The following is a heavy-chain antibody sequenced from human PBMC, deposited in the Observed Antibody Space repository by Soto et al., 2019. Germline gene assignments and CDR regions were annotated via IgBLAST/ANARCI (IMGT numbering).Heavy chain of an antibody. J-gene: IGHJ6*02. D-gene: IGHD6-25*01. V-gene: IGHV4-4*07. CDR1: GGSIRSYY. CDR2: IYTSGTT. Sequence: SETLSLTCNVSGGSIRSYYWSWIRQPAGKALEWIGRIYTSGTTNYNPSLKSRATILVDTSKNQFSLKLSSVTAADTAVYYCERAGESGFGMDVWGQGTTVTVSS. CDR3: ERAGESGFGMDV.